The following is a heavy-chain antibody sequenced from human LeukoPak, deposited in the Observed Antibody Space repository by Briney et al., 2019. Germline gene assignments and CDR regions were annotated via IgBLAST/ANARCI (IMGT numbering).Heavy chain of an antibody. V-gene: IGHV3-66*01. J-gene: IGHJ6*03. CDR1: GFTVSNNY. D-gene: IGHD3-3*01. CDR2: IYSGGST. CDR3: ARNIINQGDFWYMDV. Sequence: GGSLTLSCAASGFTVSNNYMRWVRQAPGKGLEWVSLIYSGGSTYYADSVKGRFIISRDNSKNTLYLQMNSLRAEDTAVYYCARNIINQGDFWYMDVWGKGTTVTVSS.